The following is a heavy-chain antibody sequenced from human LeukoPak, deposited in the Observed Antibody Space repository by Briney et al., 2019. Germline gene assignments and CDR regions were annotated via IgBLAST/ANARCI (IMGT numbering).Heavy chain of an antibody. Sequence: PSETLSLTCGVSGGSFSGYYWNWIRQPPGKGLEWIGEINHSGSTNYNPSLKSRVTISVDTSQKQFSLRLSSVTAADTAVYYCARGRHLTTGGGAAAGFLDYWGQGTLVTVSS. V-gene: IGHV4-34*01. CDR3: ARGRHLTTGGGAAAGFLDY. J-gene: IGHJ4*02. D-gene: IGHD6-13*01. CDR2: INHSGST. CDR1: GGSFSGYY.